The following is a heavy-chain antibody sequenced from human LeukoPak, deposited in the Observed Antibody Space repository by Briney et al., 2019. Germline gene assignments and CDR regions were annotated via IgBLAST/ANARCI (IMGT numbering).Heavy chain of an antibody. Sequence: SETLSLTCTVSGYSISSGYYWGWIRQPPGKGLEWIGEINHSGSTNYNPSLKSRVTISVDTFKNQFSLKLSSVTAADTAVYYCARDGLVGATTHDYWGQGTLVTVSS. J-gene: IGHJ4*02. CDR2: INHSGST. D-gene: IGHD1-26*01. CDR1: GYSISSGYY. CDR3: ARDGLVGATTHDY. V-gene: IGHV4-38-2*02.